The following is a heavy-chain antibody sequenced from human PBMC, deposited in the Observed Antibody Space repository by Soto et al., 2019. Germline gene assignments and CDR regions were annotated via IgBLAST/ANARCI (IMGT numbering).Heavy chain of an antibody. V-gene: IGHV1-69*01. Sequence: QGQLVQSGAEVKKPGSSVKVYCKASGGTFSSYAISWVRQAPGQGLEWMGGIIPIFGTANYAQKFQGRVTITADESTSTAYMERSSLRSENTAVYYCARGASTVTTSYYGMDVLVQGTTVTVSS. J-gene: IGHJ6*02. CDR1: GGTFSSYA. CDR2: IIPIFGTA. CDR3: ARGASTVTTSYYGMDV. D-gene: IGHD4-4*01.